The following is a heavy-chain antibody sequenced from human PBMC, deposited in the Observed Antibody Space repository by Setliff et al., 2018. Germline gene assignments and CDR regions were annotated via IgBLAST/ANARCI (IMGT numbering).Heavy chain of an antibody. J-gene: IGHJ4*02. Sequence: ASVKVSCKVSGYTLTELSMHWVRQAPGKGLEWMGGFDPDDGETIYAQKFQGRVTMTEDTSTDTAYMELSGLRSEDTAVYYCATLAFTYYYDSSGYYPHDYWGQGTLVTVSS. CDR1: GYTLTELS. CDR3: ATLAFTYYYDSSGYYPHDY. V-gene: IGHV1-24*01. CDR2: FDPDDGET. D-gene: IGHD3-22*01.